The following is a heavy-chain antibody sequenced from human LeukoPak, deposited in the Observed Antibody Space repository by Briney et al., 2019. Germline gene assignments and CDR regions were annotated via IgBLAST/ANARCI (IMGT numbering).Heavy chain of an antibody. D-gene: IGHD4-17*01. CDR2: IGRDNQQ. CDR1: GFTFSSYA. V-gene: IGHV3-23*05. J-gene: IGHJ4*02. Sequence: GESLRLSCEASGFTFSSYAMTWVRPPPGKGLEWVSSIGRDNQQHYSESVKGRFTISRDNSKNTLYLQMNSLRAEHTAVYYCAKALGTTVPPLGYWGQGTLVTVSS. CDR3: AKALGTTVPPLGY.